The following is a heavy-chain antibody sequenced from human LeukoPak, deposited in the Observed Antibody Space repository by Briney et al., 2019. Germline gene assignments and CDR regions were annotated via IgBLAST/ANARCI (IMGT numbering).Heavy chain of an antibody. J-gene: IGHJ4*02. CDR3: ARETRIVGATPDY. D-gene: IGHD1-26*01. CDR2: IYTSGST. Sequence: SETLSLTCAVSGDSISSDYYWGWIRQPTGKGLEWIGRIYTSGSTNYNPSLKSRVTISVDTSKNQFSLKLSSVTAADTAVYYCARETRIVGATPDYWGQGTLVTVSS. V-gene: IGHV4-61*02. CDR1: GDSISSDYY.